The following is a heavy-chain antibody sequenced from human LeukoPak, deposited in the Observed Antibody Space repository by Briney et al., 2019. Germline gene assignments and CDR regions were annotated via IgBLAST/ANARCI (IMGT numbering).Heavy chain of an antibody. CDR3: ATDDYYGSGSYSFDY. V-gene: IGHV3-30*03. Sequence: GGSLRLSCAAPGFTFSSYGMHWVRQAPGKGLEWVAVISYDGSNKYYADSVKGRFTISRDNSKNTLYLQMNSLRAEDTAVYYCATDDYYGSGSYSFDYWGQGTLVTVSS. CDR2: ISYDGSNK. J-gene: IGHJ4*02. D-gene: IGHD3-10*01. CDR1: GFTFSSYG.